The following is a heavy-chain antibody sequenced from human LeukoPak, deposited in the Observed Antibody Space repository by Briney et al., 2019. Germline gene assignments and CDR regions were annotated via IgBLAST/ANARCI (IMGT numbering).Heavy chain of an antibody. CDR2: INHSGST. J-gene: IGHJ6*03. D-gene: IGHD2-8*02. CDR1: GGSFSGYY. V-gene: IGHV4-34*01. CDR3: ARVGTGGYYYYYMDV. Sequence: SETLSLTCAVYGGSFSGYYWSWIRQPPGKGLEWIGEINHSGSTNYNPSLKSRVTISVDTAKNQFSLKLSSVTAADTAVYYCARVGTGGYYYYYMDVWGKGTTVTVSS.